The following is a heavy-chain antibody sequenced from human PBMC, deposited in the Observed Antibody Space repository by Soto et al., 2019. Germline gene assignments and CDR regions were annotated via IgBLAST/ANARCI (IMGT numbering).Heavy chain of an antibody. CDR1: CGSFSGYY. J-gene: IGHJ4*02. Sequence: SETLSLTCAVYCGSFSGYYWSWICQPPGKGLEWIGEINHSGSTNYNPSLKSRVTISVDTSKNQFSLKLSSVTAADTAVYYCARGSKVDYGDYYFDYWGQGTLVTVS. CDR2: INHSGST. CDR3: ARGSKVDYGDYYFDY. D-gene: IGHD4-17*01. V-gene: IGHV4-34*01.